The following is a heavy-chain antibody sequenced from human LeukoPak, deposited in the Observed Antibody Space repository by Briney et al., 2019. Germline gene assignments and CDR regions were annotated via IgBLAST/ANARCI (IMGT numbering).Heavy chain of an antibody. CDR2: IWYDGSNK. V-gene: IGHV3-33*01. CDR3: ARDKAHGYSYVGY. Sequence: GGSLRLSCAASGFTFSSYGMHWVRQAPGKGLEWVAVIWYDGSNKYYADSVKGRFTISRDNSKNTLYLQMNSPRAEDTAVYYCARDKAHGYSYVGYWGQGTLVTVSS. J-gene: IGHJ4*02. D-gene: IGHD5-18*01. CDR1: GFTFSSYG.